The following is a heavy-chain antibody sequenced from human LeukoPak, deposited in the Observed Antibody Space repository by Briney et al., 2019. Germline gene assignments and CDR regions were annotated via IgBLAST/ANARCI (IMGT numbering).Heavy chain of an antibody. J-gene: IGHJ4*02. CDR2: IYTSGNT. V-gene: IGHV4-4*07. CDR1: GGSINGYF. Sequence: PSETLSLTCTVSGGSINGYFWGWIRQPAGKGLEWIGRIYTSGNTDFNPSLDSRVTMSVDTSRNQFSLRLSSVSAADTAVYYCARSARVEPTSGYYFDSWGRGTLVTVSS. CDR3: ARSARVEPTSGYYFDS. D-gene: IGHD2-15*01.